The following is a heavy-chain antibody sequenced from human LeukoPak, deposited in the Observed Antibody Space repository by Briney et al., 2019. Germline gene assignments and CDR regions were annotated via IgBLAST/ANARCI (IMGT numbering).Heavy chain of an antibody. J-gene: IGHJ4*02. V-gene: IGHV1-2*02. CDR2: INPNSGGT. CDR3: ARAPMVVVAATIDY. D-gene: IGHD2-15*01. CDR1: GYTFTGYY. Sequence: GASVKVSCKASGYTFTGYYMHWVRQAPGQGLEWMGSINPNSGGTNYAQKFQGRVTMTRDTSISTAYMELSRLRSDDTAVYYCARAPMVVVAATIDYWGQGTLVTVSS.